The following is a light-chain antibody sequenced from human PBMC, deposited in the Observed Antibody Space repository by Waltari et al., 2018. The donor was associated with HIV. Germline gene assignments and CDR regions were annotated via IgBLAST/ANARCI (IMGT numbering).Light chain of an antibody. J-gene: IGKJ2*01. CDR3: MQGTHWPYT. CDR1: QSLVYSDGNTS. Sequence: DVVMTQSPLSPPVTLGQPASISCRSSQSLVYSDGNTSLNWFHQRPGQSPRRLIYQVSNRDSGGPDRFSGSGSGTDFTLKISRVEAEDVGLYYCMQGTHWPYTFGQGTKLEIK. V-gene: IGKV2-30*01. CDR2: QVS.